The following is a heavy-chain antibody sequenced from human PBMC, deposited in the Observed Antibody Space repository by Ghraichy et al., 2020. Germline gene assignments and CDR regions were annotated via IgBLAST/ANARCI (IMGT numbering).Heavy chain of an antibody. CDR3: ARAHSYEYSSSTNWFDP. J-gene: IGHJ5*02. Sequence: SETLSLTCAVSGGSISSGGYSWSWIRQPPGKGLEWIGYIYHSGSTYYNPSLKSRVTISVDRSKNQFSLKLSSVTAADTAVYYCARAHSYEYSSSTNWFDPWGQGTLVTVSS. V-gene: IGHV4-30-2*01. CDR2: IYHSGST. CDR1: GGSISSGGYS. D-gene: IGHD6-6*01.